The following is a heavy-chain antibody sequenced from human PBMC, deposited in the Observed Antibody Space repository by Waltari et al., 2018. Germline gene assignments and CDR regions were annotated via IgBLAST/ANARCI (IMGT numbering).Heavy chain of an antibody. V-gene: IGHV1-46*01. Sequence: QVQLVQSGAEVTKPGASVKVSCTASGYTFTSYYIHWVRQAPGQGLEWMGLINPSGGSTSYPQKFQGRITVTRDTSTSTVYMELSSLRSEDTAVYYCARASAYDDYEEYYYYYMDVWGKGTTVTVSS. CDR1: GYTFTSYY. D-gene: IGHD4-17*01. J-gene: IGHJ6*03. CDR3: ARASAYDDYEEYYYYYMDV. CDR2: INPSGGST.